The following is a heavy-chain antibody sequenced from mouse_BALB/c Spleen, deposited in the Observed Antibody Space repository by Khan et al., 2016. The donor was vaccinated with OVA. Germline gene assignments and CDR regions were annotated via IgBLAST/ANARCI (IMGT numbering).Heavy chain of an antibody. CDR1: GYTFSTYW. CDR2: IYLGSGSP. V-gene: IGHV1S22*01. J-gene: IGHJ4*01. Sequence: LQQPGSELVSPGASVKLSCKTSGYTFSTYWMHWVKQRPGQGLKWIGNIYLGSGSPNYDEKFKSKATLTVDTSSTTAYMQLSSLTPEDSAVXYYTGVTTAPYVMDYWGQGTSVTVSS. CDR3: TGVTTAPYVMDY. D-gene: IGHD1-2*01.